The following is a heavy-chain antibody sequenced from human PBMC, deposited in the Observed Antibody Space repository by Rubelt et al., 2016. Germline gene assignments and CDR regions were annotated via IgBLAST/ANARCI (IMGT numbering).Heavy chain of an antibody. Sequence: QVQLQQWGAGLLKPSETLSLTCAVYGGSFSGHYWSWIRQPPGKGLEWIGEINHSGSTNYNPSLKSRVTISVDTSKSQVSLKLSSGTAADTAGYYCARGKEGLGVTMMDYWGQGTLVTVSS. CDR1: GGSFSGHY. CDR3: ARGKEGLGVTMMDY. J-gene: IGHJ4*02. D-gene: IGHD3-22*01. V-gene: IGHV4-34*01. CDR2: INHSGST.